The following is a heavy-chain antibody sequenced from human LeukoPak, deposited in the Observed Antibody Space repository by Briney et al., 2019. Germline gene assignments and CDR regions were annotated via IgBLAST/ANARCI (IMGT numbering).Heavy chain of an antibody. CDR1: GFTFSSYW. V-gene: IGHV3-74*01. Sequence: GSPRLSCAASGFTFSSYWMHWVRQAPGKGLVWVSRIDTDGSSTSYADSVKGRFTISRDNAKNTLYLQMNSLRAEDTAVYYCARESGIAAALDLWGQGTLVTVSS. CDR3: ARESGIAAALDL. D-gene: IGHD6-13*01. J-gene: IGHJ5*02. CDR2: IDTDGSST.